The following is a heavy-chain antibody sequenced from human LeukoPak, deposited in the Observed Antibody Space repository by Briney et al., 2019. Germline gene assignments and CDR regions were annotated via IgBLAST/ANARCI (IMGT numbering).Heavy chain of an antibody. Sequence: GGSLRLSCAASGFTFNYYAMSWVRQAPGKGLEWVSGISDNEGSAYCTDSVKGRFTISRDNTKNTVYLQMNNLRPDDTAAYFCARHDRFIPYWGQGTLVTVSS. J-gene: IGHJ4*02. D-gene: IGHD3-16*02. V-gene: IGHV3-23*01. CDR1: GFTFNYYA. CDR3: ARHDRFIPY. CDR2: ISDNEGSA.